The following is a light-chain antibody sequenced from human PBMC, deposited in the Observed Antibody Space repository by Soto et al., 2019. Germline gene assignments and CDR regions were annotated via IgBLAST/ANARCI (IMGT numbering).Light chain of an antibody. CDR2: ATS. Sequence: EIVVTQSPATLSVSPGERATLSCRASQSVGNNFAWYQQKPGQAPRLLIFATSTRATGVPARFSGSGSGTEFTLPVSSLQSEVFAVYYCQQYGDWPLTFGGGAKVEIE. CDR1: QSVGNN. V-gene: IGKV3-15*01. CDR3: QQYGDWPLT. J-gene: IGKJ4*01.